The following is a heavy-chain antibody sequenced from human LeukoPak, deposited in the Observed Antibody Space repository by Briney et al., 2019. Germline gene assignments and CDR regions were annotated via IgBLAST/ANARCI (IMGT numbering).Heavy chain of an antibody. D-gene: IGHD4-23*01. CDR2: ISGSGSSS. CDR3: AKVMLGTVALDC. V-gene: IGHV3-23*01. Sequence: GESLRLSCAASGFTFSSYGMGWVRQAPGKGLEWVSGISGSGSSSYYADSVKGRFTISRDNSKNTLYLQMNSLRAEDTAIYYCAKVMLGTVALDCWGQGTLVTVSS. CDR1: GFTFSSYG. J-gene: IGHJ4*02.